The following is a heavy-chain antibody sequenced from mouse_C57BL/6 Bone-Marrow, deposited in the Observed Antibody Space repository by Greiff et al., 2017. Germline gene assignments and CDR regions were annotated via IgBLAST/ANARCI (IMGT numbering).Heavy chain of an antibody. D-gene: IGHD1-1*01. CDR2: IDPSDSYT. CDR1: GYTFTSYW. Sequence: QVQLQQPGAELVKPGASVKLSCKASGYTFTSYWMQWVKQRPGQGLEWIGEIDPSDSYTNYNQKFKGKATLTVDTSSSTAYMQLSSLTSEDSAVYYCAREVGYDYYGYYSMDYWGQGTSVTVSS. J-gene: IGHJ4*01. V-gene: IGHV1-50*01. CDR3: AREVGYDYYGYYSMDY.